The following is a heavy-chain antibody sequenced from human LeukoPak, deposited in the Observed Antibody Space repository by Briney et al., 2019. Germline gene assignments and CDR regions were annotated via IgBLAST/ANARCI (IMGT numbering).Heavy chain of an antibody. J-gene: IGHJ6*02. Sequence: ASVKVSCKASGYTFTSYDINWVRQATGQGLEWMGWMNPNNGNTGYAQKFQGRVTMTRNTSISTAYMELSSLRSEDTAVYYCASLRYCSGGSCDPHYYYYGMDVWGQGTTVTVSS. D-gene: IGHD2-15*01. CDR2: MNPNNGNT. CDR1: GYTFTSYD. CDR3: ASLRYCSGGSCDPHYYYYGMDV. V-gene: IGHV1-8*01.